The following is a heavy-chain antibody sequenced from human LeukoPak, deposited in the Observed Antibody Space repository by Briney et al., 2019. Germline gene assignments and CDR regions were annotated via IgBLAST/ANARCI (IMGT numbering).Heavy chain of an antibody. Sequence: GGSLRLSCSASGFTFSSYAMHWVRQAPGKGLEYVSAISSKGGSTYYADSVRGRFTISRDNPKNTLYLQMSSMRAADTAVYYCVKDISRYSGYYWGQGTLVTVSS. J-gene: IGHJ4*02. V-gene: IGHV3-64D*06. D-gene: IGHD5-12*01. CDR3: VKDISRYSGYY. CDR1: GFTFSSYA. CDR2: ISSKGGST.